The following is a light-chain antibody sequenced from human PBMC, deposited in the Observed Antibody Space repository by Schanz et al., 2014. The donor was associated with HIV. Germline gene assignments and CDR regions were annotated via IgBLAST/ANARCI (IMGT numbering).Light chain of an antibody. J-gene: IGKJ4*01. Sequence: EIVLTQSPATLSLSPGERATLSCRASQSVSSYLAWYQQKPGQAPRLLIYDASNRATGIPARFSGSGSGTQLSLAVPRLLSSFFSFSSCQQYNNWPPLTFGGGTKVEIK. V-gene: IGKV3-11*01. CDR2: DAS. CDR3: QQYNNWPPLT. CDR1: QSVSSY.